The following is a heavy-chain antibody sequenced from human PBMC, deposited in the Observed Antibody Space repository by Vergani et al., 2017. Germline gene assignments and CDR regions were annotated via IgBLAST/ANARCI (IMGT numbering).Heavy chain of an antibody. J-gene: IGHJ6*02. CDR2: ISYDGSNK. CDR3: ARDRIAAAGKGLYYYYGMDV. CDR1: GFTFSSYA. D-gene: IGHD6-13*01. V-gene: IGHV3-30-3*01. Sequence: QVQLVESGGGVVQPGRSLRLSCAASGFTFSSYAMHWVRQAPGKGLEWVAVISYDGSNKYYADSVKGRLTISRDNSKNTLYLQMNSLRGEDTALYYCARDRIAAAGKGLYYYYGMDVWGQGTTVTVSS.